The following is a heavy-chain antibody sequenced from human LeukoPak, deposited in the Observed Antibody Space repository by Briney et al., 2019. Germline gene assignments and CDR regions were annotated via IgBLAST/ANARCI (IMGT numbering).Heavy chain of an antibody. Sequence: ASVKVSCKASGYTFTSYYMHWVRQAPGQGLEWMGIINPSGGSTSYAQKFQGRVTMTRDTSTSTVYMELSSLRSGDTAVYYCARDAGWLQFSLYFDYWGQGTLVTVSS. D-gene: IGHD5-24*01. CDR3: ARDAGWLQFSLYFDY. J-gene: IGHJ4*02. CDR1: GYTFTSYY. CDR2: INPSGGST. V-gene: IGHV1-46*01.